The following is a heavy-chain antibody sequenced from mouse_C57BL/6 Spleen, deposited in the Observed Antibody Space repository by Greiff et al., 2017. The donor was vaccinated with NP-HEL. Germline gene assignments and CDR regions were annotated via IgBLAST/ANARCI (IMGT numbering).Heavy chain of an antibody. D-gene: IGHD2-2*01. J-gene: IGHJ2*01. CDR1: GYSITSGYY. V-gene: IGHV3-6*01. CDR2: ISYDGSN. CDR3: ARVYYGYDLLFDY. Sequence: VQLKESGPGLVKPSQSLSLTCSVTGYSITSGYYWNWIRQFPGNKLEWMGYISYDGSNNYNPSLKNRISITRDTSKNQFFLKLNSVTTEDTATYYCARVYYGYDLLFDYWGQGTTLTVSS.